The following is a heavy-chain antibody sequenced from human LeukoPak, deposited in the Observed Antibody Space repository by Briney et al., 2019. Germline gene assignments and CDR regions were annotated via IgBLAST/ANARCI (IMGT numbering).Heavy chain of an antibody. CDR1: GFIFSGYG. V-gene: IGHV3-33*01. Sequence: RGSLRLSCAASGFIFSGYGMHWVRQAPGKGLEWVAVIWYDGSNKYYIDSVKGRFTISRDSPKNMLYLQMNSLRAEDTAVYYCVREFGGGPRGNAFDVWGQGTMVTVSS. D-gene: IGHD4-23*01. J-gene: IGHJ3*01. CDR2: IWYDGSNK. CDR3: VREFGGGPRGNAFDV.